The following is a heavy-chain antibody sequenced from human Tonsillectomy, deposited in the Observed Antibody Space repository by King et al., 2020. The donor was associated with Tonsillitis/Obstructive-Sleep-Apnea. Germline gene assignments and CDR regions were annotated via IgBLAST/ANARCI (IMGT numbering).Heavy chain of an antibody. CDR1: GFTFSSYG. Sequence: VQLVESGGGVVQPGRSLRLSCAASGFTFSSYGMHWVRQAPGKGLEWVAVIWYDGSNKYYADSVKGRFTISRDNSKNTLYLQMNSLRAEDTAVYYCACLAGCGYDGGLDYWGQGTLVTVSS. D-gene: IGHD5-12*01. V-gene: IGHV3-33*01. J-gene: IGHJ4*02. CDR2: IWYDGSNK. CDR3: ACLAGCGYDGGLDY.